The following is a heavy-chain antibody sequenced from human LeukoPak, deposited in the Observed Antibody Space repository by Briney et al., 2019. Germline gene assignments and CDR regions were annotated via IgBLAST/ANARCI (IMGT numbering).Heavy chain of an antibody. J-gene: IGHJ5*02. D-gene: IGHD3-22*01. Sequence: SETLSLTCTVSGGSISSYYWSWIRQPPGKGLAWIGYIYYSGSTNYNPSLKSRVTISVDTSKNQFSLQLSSVTAADTAVYYCARQDYYDSSGYYHWGQGTLVTVSS. CDR3: ARQDYYDSSGYYH. CDR2: IYYSGST. V-gene: IGHV4-59*08. CDR1: GGSISSYY.